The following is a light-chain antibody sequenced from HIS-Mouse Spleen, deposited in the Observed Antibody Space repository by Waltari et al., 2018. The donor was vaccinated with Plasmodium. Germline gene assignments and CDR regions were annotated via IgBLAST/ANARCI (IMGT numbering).Light chain of an antibody. J-gene: IGLJ2*01. CDR1: ALPTQS. CDR3: QAADSSGTYVV. CDR2: KES. V-gene: IGLV3-25*03. Sequence: SYELTQPPSVSVSPGQTARITCSGDALPTQSAYWYQQKPGQAPGLWIYKESERPAGIPERFSGSSSGTTVTLTISGVQAEDEADFYCQAADSSGTYVVFGGGTKLTVL.